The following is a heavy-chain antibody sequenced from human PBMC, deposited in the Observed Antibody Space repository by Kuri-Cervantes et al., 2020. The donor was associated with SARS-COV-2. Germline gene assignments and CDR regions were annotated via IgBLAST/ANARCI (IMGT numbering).Heavy chain of an antibody. V-gene: IGHV3-74*01. CDR2: INSDGSST. CDR1: GIPFCSHW. Sequence: GESLKISCSAFGIPFCSHWMHWVRQAPGKGLVWVSRINSDGSSTSYADSVKGRFTISRDNAKNTLYPQMYSLRAEDTAVYYCARDYQYYYGSGSYYLVYYYYGMDVWGQGTTVTVSS. D-gene: IGHD3-10*01. J-gene: IGHJ6*02. CDR3: ARDYQYYYGSGSYYLVYYYYGMDV.